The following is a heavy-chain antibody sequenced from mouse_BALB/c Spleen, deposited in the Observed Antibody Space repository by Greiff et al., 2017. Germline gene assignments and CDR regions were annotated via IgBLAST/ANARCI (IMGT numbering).Heavy chain of an antibody. D-gene: IGHD1-1*01. V-gene: IGHV5-6-5*01. CDR3: ARRIYYYGSSFAY. CDR2: ISSGGST. J-gene: IGHJ3*01. CDR1: GFTFSSYA. Sequence: EVKLVESGGGLVKPGGSLKLSCAASGFTFSSYAMSWVRQTPEKRLEWVASISSGGSTYYPDSVKGRFTISRDNARNILYLQMSSLRSEDTAMYYCARRIYYYGSSFAYWGQGTLVTVSA.